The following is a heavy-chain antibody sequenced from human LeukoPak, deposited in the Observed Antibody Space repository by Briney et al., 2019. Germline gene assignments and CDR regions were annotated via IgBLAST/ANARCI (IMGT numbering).Heavy chain of an antibody. D-gene: IGHD3-3*01. Sequence: PGGSLRLSCAASGFTFSSYGMHWVRQAPGKGLEWVAFIRYDGSNKYYADSVKGRFTISRDNSKNTLYQQMNSLRAEDTAVYYCAKVYTFGSGYYLDAFDIWGQGTMVTVSS. J-gene: IGHJ3*02. CDR1: GFTFSSYG. V-gene: IGHV3-30*02. CDR2: IRYDGSNK. CDR3: AKVYTFGSGYYLDAFDI.